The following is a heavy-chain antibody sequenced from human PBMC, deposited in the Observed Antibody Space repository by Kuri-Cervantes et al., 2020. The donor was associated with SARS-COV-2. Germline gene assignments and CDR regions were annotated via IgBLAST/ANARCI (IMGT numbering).Heavy chain of an antibody. CDR2: ISYDGSNK. CDR1: GFTFSSSA. V-gene: IGHV3-30-3*01. J-gene: IGHJ4*02. Sequence: GKSLKISCAASGFTFSSSAMHWVRQAPGKGLEWVAVISYDGSNKYYADSVKGRFTISRDNSKSTLYLQMNSLRAEDTAVYYCANGLIWGLDYWGQGTLVTVSS. CDR3: ANGLIWGLDY. D-gene: IGHD7-27*01.